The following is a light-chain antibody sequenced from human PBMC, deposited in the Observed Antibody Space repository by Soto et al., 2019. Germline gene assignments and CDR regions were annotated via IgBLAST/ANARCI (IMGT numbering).Light chain of an antibody. V-gene: IGLV1-44*01. CDR2: SNN. J-gene: IGLJ2*01. CDR3: ASWDDSLNGVV. Sequence: QSVLTQPPSASGTPGQRVTISCSGSNSNIGSNTVNWYQQLPGTAPKLLIYSNNQRPSGVPGRFSDSKSGTSASLAISGLQSEDEADDYCASWDDSLNGVVFGGGTKLTVL. CDR1: NSNIGSNT.